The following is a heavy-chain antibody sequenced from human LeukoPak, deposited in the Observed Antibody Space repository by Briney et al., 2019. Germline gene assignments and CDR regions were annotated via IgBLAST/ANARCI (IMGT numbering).Heavy chain of an antibody. V-gene: IGHV4-34*01. Sequence: SETLSLTCTVSGGSISSYYWSWIRQPPGKGLEWIGEINHSGSTNYNPSLKSRVTISVDTSKNQFSLKLSSVTAADTAVYYCARGHVDGLDAFDIWGQGTIVTVSS. CDR1: GGSISSYY. CDR2: INHSGST. CDR3: ARGHVDGLDAFDI. J-gene: IGHJ3*02. D-gene: IGHD5-24*01.